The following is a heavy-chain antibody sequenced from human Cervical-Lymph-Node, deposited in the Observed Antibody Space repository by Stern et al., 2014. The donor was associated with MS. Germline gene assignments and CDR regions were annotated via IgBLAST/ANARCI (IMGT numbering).Heavy chain of an antibody. CDR3: ARSPATPSGYDRFDY. V-gene: IGHV5-51*03. Sequence: VQLVESGAEVKKPGESLKISCEASGYLFDDYWIGWVRQMSGRGLELVAIIFPRDSNTRYSPSVQGQVTISADKYISTAYLQWSTRRASNPAMYYGARSPATPSGYDRFDYWGQGALVTVSS. D-gene: IGHD5-12*01. CDR2: IFPRDSNT. J-gene: IGHJ4*02. CDR1: GYLFDDYW.